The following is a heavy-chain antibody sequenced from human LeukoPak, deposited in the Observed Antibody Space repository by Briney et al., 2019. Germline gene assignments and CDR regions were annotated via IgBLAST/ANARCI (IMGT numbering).Heavy chain of an antibody. Sequence: SETLSLTCVGSGGSISSTSYYWGSIRQPPGKGLKWIGSIYYSGSTYYSPSLKSRVTISVDTSKNQFSLKLSSVTAADTAVYYCARLLRVGYCSTTTCNWFDPWGQGTLVTVSS. CDR2: IYYSGST. CDR3: ARLLRVGYCSTTTCNWFDP. J-gene: IGHJ5*02. D-gene: IGHD2-2*03. CDR1: GGSISSTSYY. V-gene: IGHV4-39*07.